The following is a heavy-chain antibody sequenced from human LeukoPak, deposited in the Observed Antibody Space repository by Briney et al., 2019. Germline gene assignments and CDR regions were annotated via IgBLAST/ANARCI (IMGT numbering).Heavy chain of an antibody. CDR3: ARGVTRGSIYFDY. V-gene: IGHV4-59*01. CDR2: IYYSGST. Sequence: SETLSLTCTVSGGSISSYYWSWIRQPPGKGLEWYGYIYYSGSTNYNPSLKSRVTISVDTSKNQFSLKLSSVTAADTAVYYCARGVTRGSIYFDYWGQGTLVTVSS. D-gene: IGHD2-21*02. J-gene: IGHJ4*02. CDR1: GGSISSYY.